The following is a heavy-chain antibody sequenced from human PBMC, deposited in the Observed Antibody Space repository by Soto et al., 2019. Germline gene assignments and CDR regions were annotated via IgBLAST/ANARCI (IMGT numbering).Heavy chain of an antibody. D-gene: IGHD4-17*01. CDR3: ARYDGDYEMRSLYLDL. V-gene: IGHV3-20*01. CDR1: GFTFDDYA. Sequence: EVQLVESGGGVVRPGGSLRLSCAASGFTFDDYAMSWVRQAPGKGLEWVSAINWNGDRTGYADSAKGRFTISRDNAKNSLYLQMNSLRAEDTAFYHCARYDGDYEMRSLYLDLWGRGTLVTVSS. J-gene: IGHJ2*01. CDR2: INWNGDRT.